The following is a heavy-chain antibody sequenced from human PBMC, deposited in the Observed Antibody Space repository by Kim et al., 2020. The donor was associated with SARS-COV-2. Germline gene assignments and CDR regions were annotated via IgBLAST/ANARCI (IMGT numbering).Heavy chain of an antibody. CDR3: AKDRGFGELFPYYYYYGMDV. D-gene: IGHD3-10*01. V-gene: IGHV3-23*03. CDR1: GFTFSSYA. Sequence: GGSLRLSCAASGFTFSSYAMSWVRQAPGKGLEWVSVIYSGGSSTYYADSVKGRFTISRDNSKNTLYLQMNSLRAEDTAVYYCAKDRGFGELFPYYYYYGMDVWGQGTTVTVSS. J-gene: IGHJ6*02. CDR2: IYSGGSST.